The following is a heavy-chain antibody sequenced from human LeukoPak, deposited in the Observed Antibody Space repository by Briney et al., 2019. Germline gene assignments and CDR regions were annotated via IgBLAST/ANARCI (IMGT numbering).Heavy chain of an antibody. V-gene: IGHV1-2*02. CDR2: INPNSGGT. CDR3: ARERDSSGYSPLDP. CDR1: GYTFTGYH. D-gene: IGHD3-22*01. Sequence: ASVKVSCKASGYTFTGYHIHWVRQAPGQGLEWMGWINPNSGGTNYAQKFQGRVTMTRDTSISTAYIELSRLRSDDTAIYYCARERDSSGYSPLDPWGQGTRITVSS. J-gene: IGHJ5*02.